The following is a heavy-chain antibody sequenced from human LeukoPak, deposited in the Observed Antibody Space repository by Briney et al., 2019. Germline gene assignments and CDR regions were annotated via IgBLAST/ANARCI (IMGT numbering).Heavy chain of an antibody. CDR2: IYPGDSDT. D-gene: IGHD3-22*01. J-gene: IGHJ4*02. V-gene: IGHV5-51*01. CDR3: AITYYYDTSGYYSKFDY. Sequence: GESLKISCKGSGYSFTSYWIGWVRQMPGKGLEWMGIIYPGDSDTRYSPSFQGQVTISADKSISTAYLQWSSLKASDTAVYYCAITYYYDTSGYYSKFDYWGQGTLVTVSS. CDR1: GYSFTSYW.